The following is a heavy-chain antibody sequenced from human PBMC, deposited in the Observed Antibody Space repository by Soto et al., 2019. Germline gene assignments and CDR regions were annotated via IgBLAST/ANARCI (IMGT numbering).Heavy chain of an antibody. D-gene: IGHD3-10*01. CDR1: GFTFSSYG. V-gene: IGHV3-30*18. J-gene: IGHJ6*03. Sequence: GGSLRLSCAASGFTFSSYGMHWVRQAPGKGLEWVAVISYDGSNKYYADSVKGRFTISRDNSKNTLYLQMNSLRAEDTAVYYCAKDVVSGRLWFGDPPYMDVWGKGTTVTVSS. CDR3: AKDVVSGRLWFGDPPYMDV. CDR2: ISYDGSNK.